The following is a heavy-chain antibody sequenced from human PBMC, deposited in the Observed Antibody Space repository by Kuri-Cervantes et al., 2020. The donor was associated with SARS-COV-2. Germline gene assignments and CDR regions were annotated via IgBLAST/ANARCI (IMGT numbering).Heavy chain of an antibody. Sequence: GESLKISCAASGFTFSSYAMHWVRQAPGKGLEWVAVISYDGSNKYYADSVKGRFTISRGNSKNTLYLQMNSLRAEDTAVYYCAKDLLLYYNYYYGMDVWGQGTTVTVSS. D-gene: IGHD3-3*01. V-gene: IGHV3-30-3*01. CDR2: ISYDGSNK. CDR1: GFTFSSYA. CDR3: AKDLLLYYNYYYGMDV. J-gene: IGHJ6*02.